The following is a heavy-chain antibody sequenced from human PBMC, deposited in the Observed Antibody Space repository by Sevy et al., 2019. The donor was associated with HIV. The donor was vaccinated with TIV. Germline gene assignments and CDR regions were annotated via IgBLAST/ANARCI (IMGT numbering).Heavy chain of an antibody. D-gene: IGHD6-13*01. CDR3: AKDMGSSWYGDAFDN. J-gene: IGHJ3*02. V-gene: IGHV3-9*01. Sequence: GGSLRLSCAASGFTFDDYAMHWVRQVPGKGLEWVSGISWNSGSIGSADSVKGRFTISRDNAKNSLYLQMESLRPEDTALYCCAKDMGSSWYGDAFDNWGQGTLVTVSS. CDR2: ISWNSGSI. CDR1: GFTFDDYA.